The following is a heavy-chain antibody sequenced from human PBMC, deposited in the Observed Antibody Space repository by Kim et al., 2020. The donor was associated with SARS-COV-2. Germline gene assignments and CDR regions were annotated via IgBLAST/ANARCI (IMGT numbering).Heavy chain of an antibody. CDR1: GFTFSSYA. CDR2: ISSNGGST. J-gene: IGHJ4*02. Sequence: GGSLRLSCAASGFTFSSYAMHWVRQAPGKGLEYVSAISSNGGSTYYADSVKGRFTISRDNSKNTLYLQMGSLRAEDMAVYYCARSLSIAARPLDYWGQGTLVTVSS. V-gene: IGHV3-64*02. D-gene: IGHD6-6*01. CDR3: ARSLSIAARPLDY.